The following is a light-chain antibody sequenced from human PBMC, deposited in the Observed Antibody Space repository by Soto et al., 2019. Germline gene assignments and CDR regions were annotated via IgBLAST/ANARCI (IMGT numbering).Light chain of an antibody. J-gene: IGLJ2*01. CDR2: DVS. V-gene: IGLV2-11*01. Sequence: QSALTQPRSVSGSPGQSVTISCTGTSSDVGGYNYVSWYQQHPGKAPKLMIYDVSKRPSGVPDRFSGSKSGNTASLTISGLQDEDEADYYCCSYAGSYTFAVFGGGTKLTVL. CDR1: SSDVGGYNY. CDR3: CSYAGSYTFAV.